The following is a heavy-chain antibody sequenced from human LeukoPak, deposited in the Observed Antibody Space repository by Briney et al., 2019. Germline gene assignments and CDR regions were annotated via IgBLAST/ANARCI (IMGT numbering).Heavy chain of an antibody. V-gene: IGHV4-34*01. Sequence: PSETLSLTCAVYGGSFSGYYWSWIRQPPGKGLEWIGEINHSGSTNYNPSLKSRVTISVDTSKNQFSLKLSSVTAADTAVYSCGRGLPSKSQRPQQKTHNCFDPGGQGPLVTVPS. CDR2: INHSGST. CDR1: GGSFSGYY. CDR3: GRGLPSKSQRPQQKTHNCFDP. D-gene: IGHD6-25*01. J-gene: IGHJ5*02.